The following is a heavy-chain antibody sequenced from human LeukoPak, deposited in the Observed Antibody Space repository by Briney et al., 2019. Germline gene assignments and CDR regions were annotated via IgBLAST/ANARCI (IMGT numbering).Heavy chain of an antibody. V-gene: IGHV4-59*08. J-gene: IGHJ4*02. Sequence: SETLSLTCAVYGGSFSGYYWSWIRQPPGKGLEWIAYISDIGSINYNPSLKSRVTISLDTFKNQFSLKLSSVTAADTAVYYCAGHHPRNTVDFWGQGTLVTVSS. D-gene: IGHD2/OR15-2a*01. CDR3: AGHHPRNTVDF. CDR2: ISDIGSI. CDR1: GGSFSGYY.